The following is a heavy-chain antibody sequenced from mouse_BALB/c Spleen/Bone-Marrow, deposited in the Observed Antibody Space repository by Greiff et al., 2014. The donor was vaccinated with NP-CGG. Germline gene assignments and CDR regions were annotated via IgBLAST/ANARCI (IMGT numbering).Heavy chain of an antibody. D-gene: IGHD1-1*01. Sequence: DVMLVESGGGLVQPGGSLRLSCATSGFTFTDYYMSWVRQPPGKALEWLAFIRNKANGYTTEYSASVKGRFTISRDNSQSILYLQMNPLRGEDSATDYGARDASSFYGYFDDWGTGTTVTVSS. CDR3: ARDASSFYGYFDD. V-gene: IGHV7-3*02. CDR2: IRNKANGYTT. J-gene: IGHJ1*03. CDR1: GFTFTDYY.